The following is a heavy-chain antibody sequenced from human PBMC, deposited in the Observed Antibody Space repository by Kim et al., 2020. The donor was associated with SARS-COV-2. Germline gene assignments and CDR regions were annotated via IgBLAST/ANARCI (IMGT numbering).Heavy chain of an antibody. J-gene: IGHJ4*02. CDR1: GFTFSTYA. D-gene: IGHD3-16*02. V-gene: IGHV3-30-3*01. CDR3: AREMTVS. CDR2: ISYDGSNN. Sequence: GGSLRLSCAASGFTFSTYAMHWVRQAPGKGLEWVAVISYDGSNNHYAASVQGRFTISRDNSKNTLYLQLSSLRAEDTAVYYCAREMTVSWCQGALVSV.